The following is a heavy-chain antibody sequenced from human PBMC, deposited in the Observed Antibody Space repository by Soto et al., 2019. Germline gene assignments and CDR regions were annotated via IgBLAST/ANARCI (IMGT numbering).Heavy chain of an antibody. CDR1: GYTFTGYY. CDR2: INPNSGGT. Sequence: ASVKVSCKASGYTFTGYYMHWVRQAPGQGLEWMGWINPNSGGTNYAQKFQGWVTMTRDTSISTAYMELSRLRSDDTAVYYCARENWVITSQNIAPDNNGIDVWGQGNTVTLSS. CDR3: ARENWVITSQNIAPDNNGIDV. V-gene: IGHV1-2*04. J-gene: IGHJ6*02. D-gene: IGHD7-27*01.